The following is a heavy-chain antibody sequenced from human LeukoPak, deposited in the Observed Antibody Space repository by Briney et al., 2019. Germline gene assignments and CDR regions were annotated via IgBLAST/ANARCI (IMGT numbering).Heavy chain of an antibody. CDR1: GGSISSYY. V-gene: IGHV4-4*07. CDR2: IYTSGST. J-gene: IGHJ4*02. D-gene: IGHD3-22*01. CDR3: AKVAVVIFAGDYDY. Sequence: PSETLSLTCTVSGGSISSYYWSWIRQPAGKGLEWIGRIYTSGSTNYNPSLKSRVTMSVDTSKNQFSLKLSSVTAADTAVYYCAKVAVVIFAGDYDYWGQGTLVTVSS.